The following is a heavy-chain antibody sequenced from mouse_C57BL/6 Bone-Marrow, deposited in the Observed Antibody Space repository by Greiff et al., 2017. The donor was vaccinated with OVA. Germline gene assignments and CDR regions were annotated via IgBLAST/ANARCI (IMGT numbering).Heavy chain of an antibody. CDR2: IHPSDSDT. CDR1: GYTFTSYW. Sequence: QVQLKQPGAELVKPGASVKVSCKASGYTFTSYWMHWVKQRPGQGLEWIGRIHPSDSDTNYNQKFKGKATLTVDKSSSTAYMQRSSLTAEDSAVYYCASTTRYAMDYWGQGTSVTVSS. CDR3: ASTTRYAMDY. J-gene: IGHJ4*01. V-gene: IGHV1-74*01. D-gene: IGHD1-1*01.